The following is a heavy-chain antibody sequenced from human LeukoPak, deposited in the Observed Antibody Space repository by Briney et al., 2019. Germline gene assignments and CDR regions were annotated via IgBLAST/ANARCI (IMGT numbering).Heavy chain of an antibody. CDR3: ATARNFRFEY. V-gene: IGHV3-74*01. D-gene: IGHD1-7*01. CDR1: GLTFRTTW. Sequence: GALRLSFATSGLTFRTTWMHWVRPAPGKGLMWVSRMNGEGTTIDYADSVKGRFTVSRDYAKNTLFLQMNNLRTEDTALYFCATARNFRFEYWGQGSLVIVSA. CDR2: MNGEGTTI. J-gene: IGHJ4*02.